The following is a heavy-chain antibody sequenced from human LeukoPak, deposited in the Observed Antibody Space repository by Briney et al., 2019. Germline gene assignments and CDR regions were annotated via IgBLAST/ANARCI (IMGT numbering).Heavy chain of an antibody. J-gene: IGHJ4*02. CDR1: GGSFSGYY. CDR2: INHSGST. CDR3: ARGRGPVLDY. V-gene: IGHV4-34*01. Sequence: SETLSLTCAVYGGSFSGYYWSWIRQPPGKGLEWIGEINHSGSTNYNPSLKSRVTISVDTSKDQFSLKLSSVTAADTAVYYCARGRGPVLDYWGQGTLVTVSS.